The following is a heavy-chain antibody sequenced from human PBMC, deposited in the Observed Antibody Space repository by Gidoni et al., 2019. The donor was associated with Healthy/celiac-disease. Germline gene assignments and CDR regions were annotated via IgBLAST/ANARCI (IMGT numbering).Heavy chain of an antibody. V-gene: IGHV3-30-3*01. CDR2: ISYDGSNK. D-gene: IGHD1-7*01. J-gene: IGHJ3*02. CDR1: GFTFSSYA. Sequence: QVQLVESGGGVVQPGRSLTLSCSASGFTFSSYAMHWVRQAPGKGREWVAVISYDGSNKDYADAVKGRFTISRDNSKNTLYMQMNSLRAEDTAVYYCARDLLLGSELEDAFDIWGQGTMVTVSS. CDR3: ARDLLLGSELEDAFDI.